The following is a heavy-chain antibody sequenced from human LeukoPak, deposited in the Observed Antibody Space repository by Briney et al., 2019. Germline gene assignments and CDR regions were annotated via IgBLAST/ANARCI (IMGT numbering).Heavy chain of an antibody. CDR2: IYHSGSP. CDR3: ARVNINNWHSCDY. Sequence: SETLSLTCAVSGGSISSNNWWGWVRQPPGKGLEWIGEIYHSGSPNYNPSLKSRVTITVDKSRNHFSLNLSSVTAADTAVYYCARVNINNWHSCDYWGQGTLVTVSS. D-gene: IGHD1-1*01. J-gene: IGHJ4*02. V-gene: IGHV4-4*02. CDR1: GGSISSNNW.